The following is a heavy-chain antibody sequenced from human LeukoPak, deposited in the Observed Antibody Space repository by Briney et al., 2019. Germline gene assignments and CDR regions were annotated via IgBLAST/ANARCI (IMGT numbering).Heavy chain of an antibody. CDR2: IIPILGRA. CDR3: AILLFGVVIS. J-gene: IGHJ4*02. CDR1: GGTFSSYA. V-gene: IGHV1-69*04. D-gene: IGHD3-3*01. Sequence: GSSVKVSCKASGGTFSSYAISWVRQAPGQGLEWMGRIIPILGRANYAQKFQGRVTITADKSTSTAYMELSSLRSEDTAVYYCAILLFGVVISWGQGTLVTVSS.